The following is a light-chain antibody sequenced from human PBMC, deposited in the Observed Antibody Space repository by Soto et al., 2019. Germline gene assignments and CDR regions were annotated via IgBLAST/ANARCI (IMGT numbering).Light chain of an antibody. J-gene: IGKJ5*01. CDR3: QQRSNWHSIT. CDR1: QSVSSSY. V-gene: IGKV3D-20*02. CDR2: GAS. Sequence: EIVLTQSPGTLSLSPGERATLSCRASQSVSSSYLAWYQQKPGQAPRLLIYGASSRATGIPDRFSGSGSGTDFTLTISRLEPEDFAVYYCQQRSNWHSITFGQGTRLEI.